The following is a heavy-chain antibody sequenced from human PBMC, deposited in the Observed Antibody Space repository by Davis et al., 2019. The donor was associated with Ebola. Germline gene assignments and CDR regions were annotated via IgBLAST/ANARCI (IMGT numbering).Heavy chain of an antibody. V-gene: IGHV3-7*01. Sequence: GESLKISCAASGFTFSSYWMSWVRQAPGKGLEWVANIKQDGSEKYYVDSVKGRFAISRDNAKKSLYLQMNSLRAEDTAVYYCARDEVAPPYYYYYMDVWGKGTAVTVSS. CDR1: GFTFSSYW. D-gene: IGHD5-12*01. CDR2: IKQDGSEK. CDR3: ARDEVAPPYYYYYMDV. J-gene: IGHJ6*03.